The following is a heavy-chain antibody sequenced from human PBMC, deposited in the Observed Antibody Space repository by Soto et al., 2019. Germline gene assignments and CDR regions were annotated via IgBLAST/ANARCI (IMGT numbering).Heavy chain of an antibody. CDR1: GGSISSYY. Sequence: PSETLSLTCTVSGGSISSYYWSWIRQPPGKGLEWIGYIYYGGSTNSNPSLKSRVTMSVDTSKNQLSLKLSSVTAADTAVYYCARGSVAARYNWLDPWGQGTLVTVS. CDR3: ARGSVAARYNWLDP. V-gene: IGHV4-59*01. CDR2: IYYGGST. D-gene: IGHD6-19*01. J-gene: IGHJ5*02.